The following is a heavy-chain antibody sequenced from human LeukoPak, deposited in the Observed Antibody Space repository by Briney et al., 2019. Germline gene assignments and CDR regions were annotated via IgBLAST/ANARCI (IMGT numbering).Heavy chain of an antibody. CDR1: GFTFSSYA. V-gene: IGHV3-23*01. D-gene: IGHD6-13*01. J-gene: IGHJ1*01. Sequence: GGSLRLSCAASGFTFSSYAMSWVRQAPGKGLEWVSAISGSGGSTYYADSVKGRFTISRDNSKNTLYLQMNSLRAEDTAVYYYAKEASSSWVRRGYFQHWGQGTLVTVSS. CDR2: ISGSGGST. CDR3: AKEASSSWVRRGYFQH.